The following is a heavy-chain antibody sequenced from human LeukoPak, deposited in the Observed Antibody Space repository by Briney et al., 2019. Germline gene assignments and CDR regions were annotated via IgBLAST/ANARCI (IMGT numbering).Heavy chain of an antibody. CDR1: GGSISSSTYY. D-gene: IGHD3-22*01. CDR3: ARVVYDSSGFGAYYYGMDV. Sequence: PSETLSLTCTASGGSISSSTYYWGWIRQPPGKGLEFIGSSFYSGSTYYNPSLKSRVTISVDTSKNQFSLKLSSVTAADTAVYYCARVVYDSSGFGAYYYGMDVWGQGTTVTVSS. J-gene: IGHJ6*02. V-gene: IGHV4-39*07. CDR2: SFYSGST.